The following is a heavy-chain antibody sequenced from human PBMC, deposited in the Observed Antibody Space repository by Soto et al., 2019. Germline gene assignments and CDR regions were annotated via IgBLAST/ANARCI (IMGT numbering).Heavy chain of an antibody. CDR1: GGNFNSFT. J-gene: IGHJ4*02. V-gene: IGHV1-69*13. CDR2: IVPVFGRT. Sequence: ASVKVSCKASGGNFNSFTFSWVRQAPGQGLEWMGGIVPVFGRTNYARKFQGRLAISADEITRTSYMELSSLTSEDTAVYFCSQYSEPTSYYRFDYWGQGTLVTVSS. CDR3: SQYSEPTSYYRFDY. D-gene: IGHD3-22*01.